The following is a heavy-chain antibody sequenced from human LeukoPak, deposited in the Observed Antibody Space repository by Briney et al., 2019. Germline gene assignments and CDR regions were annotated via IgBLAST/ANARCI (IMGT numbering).Heavy chain of an antibody. V-gene: IGHV3-21*01. CDR1: GFTFSSYS. Sequence: PGGSLRLSCAASGFTFSSYSMNWVRQAPGKGLEWVSSISSSSSYIYYADSVKGRFTISRDNAKNSLYLQMNSLRAEDTAVYYCARSGARYYYYGMDVWGQGTTVTVSS. CDR3: ARSGARYYYYGMDV. CDR2: ISSSSSYI. D-gene: IGHD1-26*01. J-gene: IGHJ6*02.